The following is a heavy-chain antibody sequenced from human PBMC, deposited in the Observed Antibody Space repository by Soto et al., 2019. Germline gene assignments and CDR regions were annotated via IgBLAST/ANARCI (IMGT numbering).Heavy chain of an antibody. Sequence: GGSLRLSCAASGFTFSSYWMSWVRQAPGKGLEWVANIKQDGSEKYYVDSVKGRFTISRDNAKNSLYLQMNSLRVEDTAVYYCARTQAGDSMDVWGKGTTVTVSS. V-gene: IGHV3-7*01. D-gene: IGHD3-10*01. CDR3: ARTQAGDSMDV. CDR2: IKQDGSEK. CDR1: GFTFSSYW. J-gene: IGHJ6*03.